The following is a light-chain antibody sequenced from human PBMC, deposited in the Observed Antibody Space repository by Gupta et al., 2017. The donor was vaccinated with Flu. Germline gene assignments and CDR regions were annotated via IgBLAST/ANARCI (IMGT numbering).Light chain of an antibody. J-gene: IGLJ3*02. V-gene: IGLV2-11*01. Sequence: QSALTQPRSVSGSPGQSVTISCTGSSSDVGAYPYVSWYQQHTGKAPKLILYDVNKRPSGVPDRFSASKSGKTASLNISGLQAEDEADYHCSSYAGSNTWVFGGGTKLTVL. CDR2: DVN. CDR1: SSDVGAYPY. CDR3: SSYAGSNTWV.